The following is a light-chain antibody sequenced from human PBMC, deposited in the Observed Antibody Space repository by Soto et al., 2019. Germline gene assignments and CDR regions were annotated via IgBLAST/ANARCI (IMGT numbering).Light chain of an antibody. CDR2: RAS. CDR1: QSVSNR. J-gene: IGKJ1*01. CDR3: QQYSDWPRT. Sequence: EIVMTQSPATLSVSPGERATLSCRASQSVSNRLAWYQQRPGQAPRLLIYRASARATGIPARFSGSGSRTEFTLTISSLPSEDFAIYYCQQYSDWPRTFGQGTKVEIK. V-gene: IGKV3-15*01.